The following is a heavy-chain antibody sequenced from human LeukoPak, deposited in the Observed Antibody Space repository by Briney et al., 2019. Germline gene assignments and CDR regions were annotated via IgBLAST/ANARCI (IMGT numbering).Heavy chain of an antibody. Sequence: PSETLSLTCTVSGDPISTYYWSWIRQPPGKGLEWIGYVYYTGSTNHNPSLRSRVTISVDTSNNQFSLKMRSVTAADTAVYYCARARIAVSYFDYWGQGALVTVSS. CDR3: ARARIAVSYFDY. V-gene: IGHV4-59*01. J-gene: IGHJ4*02. D-gene: IGHD6-6*01. CDR1: GDPISTYY. CDR2: VYYTGST.